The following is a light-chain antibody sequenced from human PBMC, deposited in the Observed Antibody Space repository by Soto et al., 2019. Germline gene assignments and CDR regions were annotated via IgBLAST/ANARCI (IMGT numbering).Light chain of an antibody. Sequence: DIQMTQSPSSLSASIGDRVTLTCRASQRIGTNLNWYQQRPGKAPKLLIYAVSSLQSGVSSRFSGSGSGTDFTLSINSLQREDFATYYCQQTYSDHPLFSQATKVDIK. V-gene: IGKV1-39*01. CDR2: AVS. CDR1: QRIGTN. CDR3: QQTYSDHPL. J-gene: IGKJ1*01.